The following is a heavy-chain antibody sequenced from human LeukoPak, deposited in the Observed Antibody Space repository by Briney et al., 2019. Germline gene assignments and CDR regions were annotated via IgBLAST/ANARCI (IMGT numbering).Heavy chain of an antibody. CDR1: GGSFSGYY. Sequence: PSETLSLTCAVYGGSFSGYYWSWIRQPPGKGLEWIGEINHSGSTNYNPSLKSRVTISVDTSKNQFSLKLSSVTAADTAVYYCARDLEGVVVPAASDAFDIWGQGTMVTVSS. CDR3: ARDLEGVVVPAASDAFDI. V-gene: IGHV4-34*01. CDR2: INHSGST. J-gene: IGHJ3*02. D-gene: IGHD2-2*01.